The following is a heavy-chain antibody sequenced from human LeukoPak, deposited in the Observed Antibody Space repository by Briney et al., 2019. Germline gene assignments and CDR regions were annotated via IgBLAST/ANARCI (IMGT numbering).Heavy chain of an antibody. CDR2: INPNSGGT. CDR3: ARGMVRGVKVPSY. CDR1: GYTFAGYY. Sequence: ASVKVSCKASGYTFAGYYMHWVRQAPGQGLEWMGWINPNSGGTNYAQKFQGRVTMTRDTSISTAYMELSFLRSEDTAVYYCARGMVRGVKVPSYWGQGTLVTVSS. D-gene: IGHD3-10*01. V-gene: IGHV1-2*02. J-gene: IGHJ4*02.